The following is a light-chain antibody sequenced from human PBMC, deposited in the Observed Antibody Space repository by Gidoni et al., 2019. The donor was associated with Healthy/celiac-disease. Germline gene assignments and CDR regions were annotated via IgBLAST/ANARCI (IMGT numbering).Light chain of an antibody. Sequence: SYELTQPPSVSVSPGQTASITCSGDKLGDKYACWYQQKPGQSPVLVIYQDSKRPSGIPERFSGSNSGNTATLTISGTQAMDEADYYCQAWDSSTLEVFGGGTKLTVL. CDR1: KLGDKY. CDR3: QAWDSSTLEV. CDR2: QDS. V-gene: IGLV3-1*01. J-gene: IGLJ2*01.